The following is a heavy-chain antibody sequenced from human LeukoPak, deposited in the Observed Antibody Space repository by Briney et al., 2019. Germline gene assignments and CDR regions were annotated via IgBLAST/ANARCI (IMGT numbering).Heavy chain of an antibody. Sequence: WGSLRLSCAASGFNFRSQAMIWVGQVPGKVLERLSAISGSGGSIYYADSVKGRFTISRDNSKSTLYLQMDNLRVEDTALYYCAKEAWVYSGSFSDWGQGTLVTVSS. CDR2: ISGSGGSI. CDR3: AKEAWVYSGSFSD. CDR1: GFNFRSQA. D-gene: IGHD1-26*01. J-gene: IGHJ4*02. V-gene: IGHV3-23*01.